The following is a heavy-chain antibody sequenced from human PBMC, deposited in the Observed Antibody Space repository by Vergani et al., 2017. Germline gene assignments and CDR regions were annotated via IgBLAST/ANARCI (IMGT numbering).Heavy chain of an antibody. Sequence: EVQLLEPGGDLVQPGGSLRPSCAASGFTFNHYAMNWVRQAPGKGLEWVSGISGSGGSTYYAGSVKGRFTISRDSSKNTLYLQMNSLSAGDTAVYYCAKANPRNSGYDYLSYDHAMDVGGRETTVTVSS. V-gene: IGHV3-23*01. CDR3: AKANPRNSGYDYLSYDHAMDV. CDR2: ISGSGGST. D-gene: IGHD5-12*01. J-gene: IGHJ6*02. CDR1: GFTFNHYA.